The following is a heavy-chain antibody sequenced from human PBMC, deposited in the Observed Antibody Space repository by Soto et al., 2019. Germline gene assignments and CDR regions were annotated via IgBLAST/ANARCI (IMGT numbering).Heavy chain of an antibody. D-gene: IGHD2-21*01. V-gene: IGHV1-69*02. CDR3: TIGSWSGEVFAI. Sequence: QVQLVQSGAEVKKPGSSVKVSCKDSGGTFSTYSMFWVRQAPGQGLEWMGRIIPMLGIANYAQRFQDRVTITADKCTATAYMELSSLRSEDTALYYCTIGSWSGEVFAIWGQGTMVTVSS. CDR2: IIPMLGIA. J-gene: IGHJ3*02. CDR1: GGTFSTYS.